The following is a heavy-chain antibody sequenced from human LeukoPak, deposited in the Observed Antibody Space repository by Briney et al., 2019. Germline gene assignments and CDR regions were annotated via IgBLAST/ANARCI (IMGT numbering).Heavy chain of an antibody. CDR2: INAGNGNT. D-gene: IGHD2-2*01. Sequence: ASVKVSCTASGYTFTSYAMHWVRQAPGQRLEWMGWINAGNGNTKYSQKFQGRVTITRDTSASTAYMELSSLRSEDTAVYYCARDLGYCSSTSCSGAFDIWGQGTMVTVSS. CDR1: GYTFTSYA. V-gene: IGHV1-3*01. J-gene: IGHJ3*02. CDR3: ARDLGYCSSTSCSGAFDI.